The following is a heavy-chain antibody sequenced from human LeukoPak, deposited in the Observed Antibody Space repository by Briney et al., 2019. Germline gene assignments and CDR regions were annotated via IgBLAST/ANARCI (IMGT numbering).Heavy chain of an antibody. D-gene: IGHD2-21*02. CDR2: ISYDGSNK. CDR3: ARAGGYCGGDCW. CDR1: GFTFSSYA. J-gene: IGHJ4*02. V-gene: IGHV3-30-3*01. Sequence: GGSLRLSCAASGFTFSSYAMHWVRQAPGKGLEWVAVISYDGSNKYYADSVKGRFTISRDNSKNTLYLQMNSLRAEDTAVYYCARAGGYCGGDCWWGQGTLVTVSS.